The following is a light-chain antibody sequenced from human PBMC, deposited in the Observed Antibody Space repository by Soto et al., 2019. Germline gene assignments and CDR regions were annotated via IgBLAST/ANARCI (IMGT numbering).Light chain of an antibody. CDR2: RAS. CDR3: QQYKSYPLT. Sequence: DIEMTQSPSSLSASGGDRLTITCRASQNINYWLAWYQQKPGKAPKLLIYRASNLESGVPSRFSGSGSGTDFTLTITSVQPDDFATYFCQQYKSYPLTFGGGTKVQIK. CDR1: QNINYW. J-gene: IGKJ4*01. V-gene: IGKV1-5*03.